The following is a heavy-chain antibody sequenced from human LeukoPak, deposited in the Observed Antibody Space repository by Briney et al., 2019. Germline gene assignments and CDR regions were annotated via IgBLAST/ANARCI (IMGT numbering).Heavy chain of an antibody. Sequence: PSQTLSLTCTVSGGSISSGDYYWSWIRQPPGKGLEWIGYIYYSGSTYYNPSLKSRVTISVDTSKNQFSLKLSSVTAADTAVYYCARERSDIDAFDIWGQGTMVTVSS. CDR3: ARERSDIDAFDI. J-gene: IGHJ3*02. CDR2: IYYSGST. V-gene: IGHV4-30-4*01. CDR1: GGSISSGDYY.